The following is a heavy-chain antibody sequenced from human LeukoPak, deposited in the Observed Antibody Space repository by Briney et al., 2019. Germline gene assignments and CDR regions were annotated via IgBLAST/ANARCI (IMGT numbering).Heavy chain of an antibody. CDR3: AKDDILTGYSLDY. J-gene: IGHJ4*02. V-gene: IGHV3-30*02. CDR2: IRNDGSNK. Sequence: GGSLRLSCAASGFTFSNYGIHWVRQAPGKGLEWVAFIRNDGSNKYYAGSMKGRFTISRDNSKNTLYLQINSLRTEDTAIYYCAKDDILTGYSLDYWGQGTLVTVSS. CDR1: GFTFSNYG. D-gene: IGHD3-9*01.